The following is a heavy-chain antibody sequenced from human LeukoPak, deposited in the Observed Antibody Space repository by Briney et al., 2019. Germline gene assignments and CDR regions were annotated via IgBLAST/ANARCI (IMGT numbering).Heavy chain of an antibody. D-gene: IGHD3-22*01. Sequence: GGSLRLSCAASGFTFSDYYMSWIRQAPGKGLEWVSYIRSSGNYANYGDSMKGRFTISRDNAKNSLYLQMNSLRAEDTAVYYCARVDDSNIPGLEYWGQGTLVTVSS. CDR1: GFTFSDYY. CDR3: ARVDDSNIPGLEY. J-gene: IGHJ4*02. CDR2: IRSSGNYA. V-gene: IGHV3-11*05.